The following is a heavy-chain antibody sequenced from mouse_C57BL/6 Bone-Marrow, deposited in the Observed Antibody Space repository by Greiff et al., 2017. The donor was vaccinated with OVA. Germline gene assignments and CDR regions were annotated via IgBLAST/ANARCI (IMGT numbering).Heavy chain of an antibody. D-gene: IGHD2-12*01. Sequence: EVKLQESGPELVKPGASVKISCKASGYSFTGYYMNWVKQSPEKSLEWIGEINPSTGGTTYNQKFKAKATLTVDKSSSTAYMQLKSLTSEDSAVYYCARAPYDEGDAMDYWGQGTSVTVSS. J-gene: IGHJ4*01. CDR2: INPSTGGT. V-gene: IGHV1-42*01. CDR3: ARAPYDEGDAMDY. CDR1: GYSFTGYY.